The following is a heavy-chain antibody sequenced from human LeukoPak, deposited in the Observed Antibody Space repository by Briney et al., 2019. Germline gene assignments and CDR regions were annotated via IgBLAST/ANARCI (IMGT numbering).Heavy chain of an antibody. CDR3: AREGYDSSGYPYYFDY. V-gene: IGHV3-23*01. CDR2: ISGSGGST. J-gene: IGHJ4*02. CDR1: GFTFSSYA. D-gene: IGHD3-22*01. Sequence: PGGSLRLSCAASGFTFSSYAMSWVRQAPGKGLEWVSAISGSGGSTYYADSVKGRFTISRDNSKNTLYLQMNSLRAEDTAVYYCAREGYDSSGYPYYFDYWGQGTLVTVSS.